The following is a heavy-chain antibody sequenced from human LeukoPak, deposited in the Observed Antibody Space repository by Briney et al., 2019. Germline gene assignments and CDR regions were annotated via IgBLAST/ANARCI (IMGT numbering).Heavy chain of an antibody. Sequence: QPGGSLRLSCAASRFTFTSYAMSWVRQAPGKGLEWVSAISGSGGSTYYADSVKGRFTISRDNSKNTLYLQMNSLRAEDTAVYYCAKAGYSYGYNWFDPWGQGTLVTVSS. J-gene: IGHJ5*02. CDR2: ISGSGGST. V-gene: IGHV3-23*01. CDR3: AKAGYSYGYNWFDP. D-gene: IGHD5-18*01. CDR1: RFTFTSYA.